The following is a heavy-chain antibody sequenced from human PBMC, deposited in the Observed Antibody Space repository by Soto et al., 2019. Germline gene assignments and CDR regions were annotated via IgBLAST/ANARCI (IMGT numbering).Heavy chain of an antibody. J-gene: IGHJ3*02. CDR2: ISSSSSTI. Sequence: PGGSLRLSCAASGFTFSSYSMNWVRQAPGKGLEWVSYISSSSSTIYYADSVKGRFTISRDNAKNSLYLQMNSLRAEDTAVYYCARDHRHGYVIAVAGLDAFDIWGQGTMVTVSS. CDR3: ARDHRHGYVIAVAGLDAFDI. CDR1: GFTFSSYS. D-gene: IGHD6-19*01. V-gene: IGHV3-48*01.